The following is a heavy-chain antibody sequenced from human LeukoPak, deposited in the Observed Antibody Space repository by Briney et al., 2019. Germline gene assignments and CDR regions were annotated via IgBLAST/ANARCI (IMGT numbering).Heavy chain of an antibody. Sequence: SETLSLTCTVSGGSISSSSAYWGWIRQPPGKGLERIGSIYYSKNTYYNPFLKSRVTISADTSKNQFSLTLGSVSATDTAVYYCVSPRGFSYGYFDYWGQGTLVTVSS. CDR2: IYYSKNT. CDR3: VSPRGFSYGYFDY. J-gene: IGHJ4*02. V-gene: IGHV4-39*01. CDR1: GGSISSSSAY. D-gene: IGHD5-18*01.